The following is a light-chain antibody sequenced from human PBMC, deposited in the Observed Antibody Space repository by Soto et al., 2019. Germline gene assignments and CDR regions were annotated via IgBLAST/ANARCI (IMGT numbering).Light chain of an antibody. J-gene: IGKJ4*01. CDR2: DAS. CDR3: QHLGSFPPWLT. Sequence: DIQLTQSPSFLSASVGDRVTITCRASQDITSYLAWYQQKPGKAPKLLIYDASTLQSGVPSRFSGSESGTEFPLTISSLQPEDFGNYYWQHLGSFPPWLTFGGGTKVEIK. CDR1: QDITSY. V-gene: IGKV1-9*01.